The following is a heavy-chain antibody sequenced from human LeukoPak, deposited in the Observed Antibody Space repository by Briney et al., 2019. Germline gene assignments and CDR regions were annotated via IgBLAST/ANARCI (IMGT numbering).Heavy chain of an antibody. D-gene: IGHD7-27*01. V-gene: IGHV4-4*07. CDR2: IYTSGST. CDR3: ARDRLSLGAFDI. J-gene: IGHJ3*02. CDR1: GGSISSYY. Sequence: SETPSLTCTVSGGSISSYYWSWIRQPAGKGLEWIGRIYTSGSTNYNPSLKSRVTMSVDTSKNQFSLKLSSVTAADTAVYYCARDRLSLGAFDIWGQGTMVTVSS.